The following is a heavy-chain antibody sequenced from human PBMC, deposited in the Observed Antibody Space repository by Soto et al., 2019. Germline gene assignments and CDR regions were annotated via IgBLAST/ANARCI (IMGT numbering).Heavy chain of an antibody. Sequence: QLQLQESGPGLVKPSETLSLTCTVSGGSISSSSYYWGWIRQPPGKGLEWIGSIYYSGSTYYNPSLKSRVTISVDTSKNQFSLKLSSVTAADTAVYYCARRGSGYYIVDYWGQGTLVTVSS. D-gene: IGHD3-3*01. CDR3: ARRGSGYYIVDY. J-gene: IGHJ4*02. CDR1: GGSISSSSYY. V-gene: IGHV4-39*01. CDR2: IYYSGST.